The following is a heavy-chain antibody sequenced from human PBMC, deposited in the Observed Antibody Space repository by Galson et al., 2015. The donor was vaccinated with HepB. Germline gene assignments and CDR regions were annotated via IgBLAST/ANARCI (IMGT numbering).Heavy chain of an antibody. Sequence: SLRLSCAASGFSFSDYDMSWIRQAPGKGLEWISYISASSTYTHYADSVKGRFTISRDNAKKSLYLQMNSLRAEDTAVDYCARDGDYLSYRPHWFDPWGQGTLVTVSS. CDR3: ARDGDYLSYRPHWFDP. V-gene: IGHV3-11*06. D-gene: IGHD4-17*01. CDR2: ISASSTYT. CDR1: GFSFSDYD. J-gene: IGHJ5*02.